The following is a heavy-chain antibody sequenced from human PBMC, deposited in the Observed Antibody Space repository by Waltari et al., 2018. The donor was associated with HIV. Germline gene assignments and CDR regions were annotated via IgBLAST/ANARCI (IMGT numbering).Heavy chain of an antibody. D-gene: IGHD3-10*01. CDR1: NFSVSGKH. CDR3: ATGVRYYGP. Sequence: AESGGRLIQPGGSLGLSCTASNFSVSGKHVTWIRQAPGGSLEWVAVIYPDDTTHYADSVSGRFTISRAKSRTTVLLLMTCLFVDDTATYFCATGVRYYGPWGQGTRVTVSS. V-gene: IGHV3-53*01. J-gene: IGHJ5*02. CDR2: IYPDDTT.